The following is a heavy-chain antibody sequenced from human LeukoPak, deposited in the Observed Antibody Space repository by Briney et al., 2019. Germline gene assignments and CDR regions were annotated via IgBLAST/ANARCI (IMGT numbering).Heavy chain of an antibody. J-gene: IGHJ4*02. V-gene: IGHV3-7*01. CDR1: GFTFSSYW. D-gene: IGHD3-10*01. CDR2: IKQDGSEK. Sequence: GGSLRLSCVASGFTFSSYWMSWVRQAPGKGLEWVANIKQDGSEKYYVDSVKGRFTISRDNAKNSVYLQMNSLRAEDTAVYYCARDPGYSYGGFDYWGQGTRVTVSS. CDR3: ARDPGYSYGGFDY.